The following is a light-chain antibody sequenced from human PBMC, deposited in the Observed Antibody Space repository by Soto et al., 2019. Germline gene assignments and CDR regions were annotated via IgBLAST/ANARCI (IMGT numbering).Light chain of an antibody. V-gene: IGKV1-9*01. Sequence: DIQLTQSPSFLSASVGDRVTITCRASQGISSYLAWFQQKPGKAPKLLIYAASTLQSGVPSRFSGSGSGTEFTLIISSLQPEDFATYSCQQRNSYPLTFGGGTKVEIK. J-gene: IGKJ4*01. CDR1: QGISSY. CDR2: AAS. CDR3: QQRNSYPLT.